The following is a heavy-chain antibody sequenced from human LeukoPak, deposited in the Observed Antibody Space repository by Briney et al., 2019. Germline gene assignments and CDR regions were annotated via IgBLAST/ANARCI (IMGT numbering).Heavy chain of an antibody. D-gene: IGHD6-13*01. CDR1: GGSISSSGYY. CDR2: INHSGST. J-gene: IGHJ6*03. V-gene: IGHV4-39*07. Sequence: PSETLSLTCTVSGGSISSSGYYWSWIRQPPGKGLEWIGEINHSGSTNYNPSLKSRVTMSVDTSKNQFSLKLSSVTAADTAVYYCAREGSSSSSWTGYYYYYYYMDVWGKGTTVTISS. CDR3: AREGSSSSSWTGYYYYYYYMDV.